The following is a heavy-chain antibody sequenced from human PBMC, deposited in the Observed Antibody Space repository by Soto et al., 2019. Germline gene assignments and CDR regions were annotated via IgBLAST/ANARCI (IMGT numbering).Heavy chain of an antibody. CDR3: ARVQPSYYAMDV. J-gene: IGHJ6*02. Sequence: QVPLVESGGGVVQPGGSLRLSCAASGFIFSSYGMHWVRQAPGKGLEWVAVIWYDGSNKYHADSVKGRFTISRDNSKNTLYRKMNSLRAEDTAVYYCARVQPSYYAMDVWGQGTTVTVSS. CDR2: IWYDGSNK. V-gene: IGHV3-33*01. CDR1: GFIFSSYG.